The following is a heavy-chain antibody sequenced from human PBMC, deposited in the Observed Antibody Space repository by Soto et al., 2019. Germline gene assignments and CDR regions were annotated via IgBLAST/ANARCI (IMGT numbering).Heavy chain of an antibody. Sequence: QVQLQESGPGLVKPSGTLSLTCAVSGDSINSDNWWSWVRQPPGKGLEWIGEIYHTGSTNYNPSLESRVFISVDKSQNQFFLLLTSVTAAETAVYFCASGERQQERDSWGQGTLVTVSS. CDR1: GDSINSDNW. CDR3: ASGERQQERDS. CDR2: IYHTGST. J-gene: IGHJ4*02. V-gene: IGHV4-4*02. D-gene: IGHD6-13*01.